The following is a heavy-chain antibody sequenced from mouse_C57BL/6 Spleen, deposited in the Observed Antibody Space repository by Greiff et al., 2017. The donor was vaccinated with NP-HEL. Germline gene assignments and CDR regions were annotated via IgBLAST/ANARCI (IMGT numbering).Heavy chain of an antibody. D-gene: IGHD1-1*01. CDR2: IYPRSGNT. Sequence: VQRVESGAELARPGASVKLSCKASGYTFTSYGISWVKQRTGQGLEWIGEIYPRSGNTYYNEKFKGKATLTADKSSSTAYMELRSLTSEDSAVYFCASITTVYYAMDYWGQGTSVTVSS. J-gene: IGHJ4*01. V-gene: IGHV1-81*01. CDR1: GYTFTSYG. CDR3: ASITTVYYAMDY.